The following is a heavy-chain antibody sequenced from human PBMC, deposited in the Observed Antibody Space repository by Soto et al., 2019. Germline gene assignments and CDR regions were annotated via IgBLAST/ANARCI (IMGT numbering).Heavy chain of an antibody. J-gene: IGHJ4*02. V-gene: IGHV3-23*01. CDR1: GFTFSSYG. CDR2: ISHSGGNT. Sequence: EVQLLESGGGLVQPGGSLRLSCAASGFTFSSYGMSWVRQAPGKGLEWVSAISHSGGNTYYADSVKGRFAISRDNSKNTLYLQMNSLRAEETAVYYCATFMFCSSTSCYGREGGYWGQGTLVTVSS. D-gene: IGHD2-2*01. CDR3: ATFMFCSSTSCYGREGGY.